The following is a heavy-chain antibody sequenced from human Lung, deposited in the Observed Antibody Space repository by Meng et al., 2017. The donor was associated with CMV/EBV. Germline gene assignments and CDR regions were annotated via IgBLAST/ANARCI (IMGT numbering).Heavy chain of an antibody. CDR3: ARWTSGRGDY. Sequence: GESLKISCAASGFTCSDHYMDWVRQAPGKGLEWVGRIRNKANRDTTEYAASVKGRFTISRDDSRNSLYLQMNSLKTEDTAVYYCARWTSGRGDYWGQGTLVTVSS. CDR1: GFTCSDHY. D-gene: IGHD3-3*01. J-gene: IGHJ4*02. CDR2: IRNKANRDTT. V-gene: IGHV3-72*01.